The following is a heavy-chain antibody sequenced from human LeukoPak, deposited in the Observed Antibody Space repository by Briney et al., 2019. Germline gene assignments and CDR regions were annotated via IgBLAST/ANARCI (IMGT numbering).Heavy chain of an antibody. CDR1: GGSISSGDYY. Sequence: SETLSLTCTVSGGSISSGDYYWSWLRQPPGTGLEWIGYIYYSGSTYYNPSLKSRVTISVDTSKNQFSLKLSSVTAADTAVYYCARSLGLQYHYYYYYYGMDVWGQGTTVTVSS. D-gene: IGHD4-11*01. J-gene: IGHJ6*02. CDR2: IYYSGST. CDR3: ARSLGLQYHYYYYYYGMDV. V-gene: IGHV4-30-4*01.